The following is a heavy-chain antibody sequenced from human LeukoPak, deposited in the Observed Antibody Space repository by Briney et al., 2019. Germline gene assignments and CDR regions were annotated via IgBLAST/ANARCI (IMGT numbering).Heavy chain of an antibody. CDR3: ARADSSGYYFLFDY. Sequence: GGSLRLSCAASGFIVSSNYMSWVRQAPGKGLEWVSVIYSGGSTYYADSVKGRFTISRHNSKNTLYLQMNSLRAEDTAVYYCARADSSGYYFLFDYWGQGTLVTVSS. D-gene: IGHD3-22*01. V-gene: IGHV3-53*04. J-gene: IGHJ4*02. CDR2: IYSGGST. CDR1: GFIVSSNY.